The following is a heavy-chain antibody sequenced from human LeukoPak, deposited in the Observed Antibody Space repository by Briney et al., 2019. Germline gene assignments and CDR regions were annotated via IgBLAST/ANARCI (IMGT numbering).Heavy chain of an antibody. Sequence: NPGGSLRLSCAASGFTFSSYAMHWVRQTPGKGLEWVAVISYDGSNKYYADSVKGRFTISRDNSKNTLYLQMNSLRAEDTAVYYCARVYAYGDYVGAFDYWGQGTLVTVSS. CDR2: ISYDGSNK. J-gene: IGHJ4*02. D-gene: IGHD4-17*01. CDR1: GFTFSSYA. CDR3: ARVYAYGDYVGAFDY. V-gene: IGHV3-30-3*01.